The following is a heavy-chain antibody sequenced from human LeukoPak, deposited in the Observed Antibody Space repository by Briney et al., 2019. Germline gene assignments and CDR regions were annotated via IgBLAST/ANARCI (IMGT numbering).Heavy chain of an antibody. Sequence: GSSVKVSCKASGGTFSSYAISWVRQAPGQGLEWMGIINPSGGSTSYAQKFQGRVTMTRDTSTSTVYMELSRLRSDDTAVYYCATTTIAARPFDYWGQGTLVTVSS. CDR1: GGTFSSYA. CDR2: INPSGGST. V-gene: IGHV1-46*01. D-gene: IGHD6-6*01. J-gene: IGHJ4*02. CDR3: ATTTIAARPFDY.